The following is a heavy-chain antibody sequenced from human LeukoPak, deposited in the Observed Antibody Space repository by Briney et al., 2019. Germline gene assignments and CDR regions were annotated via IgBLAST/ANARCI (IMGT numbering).Heavy chain of an antibody. CDR1: GGSISSGSYY. Sequence: SQTLSLTCTVSGGSISSGSYYWSWIRQPAGKGLEWIGRIYTSGSTNYNPSLKSRVTISVDTSKSQFSLKLSSVTAADTAVYYCARGMEIEDYWGQGTLVTVSS. J-gene: IGHJ4*02. V-gene: IGHV4-61*02. D-gene: IGHD2-8*01. CDR2: IYTSGST. CDR3: ARGMEIEDY.